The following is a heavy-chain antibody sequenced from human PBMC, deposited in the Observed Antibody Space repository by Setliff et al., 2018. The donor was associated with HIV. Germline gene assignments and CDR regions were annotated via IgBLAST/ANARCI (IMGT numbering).Heavy chain of an antibody. J-gene: IGHJ4*02. D-gene: IGHD3-16*01. CDR3: ANGFHYGYLFDY. Sequence: LRLSCAASGFTFTSYGMHWVRQAPGKGLEWLAFIRYDGSNKYYGDSVRGRFTISRDNAKNSLYLQMNSLRAEDTAVYYCANGFHYGYLFDYWGQGTLVTVSS. CDR2: IRYDGSNK. V-gene: IGHV3-33*03. CDR1: GFTFTSYG.